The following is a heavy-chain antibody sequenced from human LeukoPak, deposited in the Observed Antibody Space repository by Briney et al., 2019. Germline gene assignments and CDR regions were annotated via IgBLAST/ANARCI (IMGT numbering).Heavy chain of an antibody. J-gene: IGHJ4*02. CDR2: IIPIFGTA. D-gene: IGHD5-18*01. CDR3: ARERDTAMVLPFDY. CDR1: GGTFSSYA. V-gene: IGHV1-69*05. Sequence: SVKVSCKASGGTFSSYAISWVRQAPGQGLEWMGRIIPIFGTANYAQKFQGRVTIATDESTSTAYMELSSLRSEDTAVYYCARERDTAMVLPFDYWGQGTLVTVSS.